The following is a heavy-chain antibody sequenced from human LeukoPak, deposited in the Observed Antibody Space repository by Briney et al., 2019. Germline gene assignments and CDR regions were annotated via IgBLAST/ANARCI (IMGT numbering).Heavy chain of an antibody. V-gene: IGHV1-69*01. CDR3: ARDTSGSHGYWGPDY. D-gene: IGHD5-12*01. CDR1: GGTFSSYA. Sequence: SVKVSCKASGGTFSSYAISWVRQAPGQGLEWMGGIIPIFGTANCAQKFQGRVTITADESTSTAYMELSSLRSEDTAVYYCARDTSGSHGYWGPDYWGQGTLVSVSS. J-gene: IGHJ4*02. CDR2: IIPIFGTA.